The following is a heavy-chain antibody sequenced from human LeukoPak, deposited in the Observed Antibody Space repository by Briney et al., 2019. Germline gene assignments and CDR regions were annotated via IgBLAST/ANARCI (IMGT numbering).Heavy chain of an antibody. CDR3: ARGGPTYYYDSSGYIFFDY. CDR1: GYTFTSYD. D-gene: IGHD3-22*01. Sequence: GASVKVSCKASGYTFTSYDMHWVRQAPGQGLEWMGIINPSGGSTSYAQKFQGRVTMTRDTSTSTVYMELSSLRSEDTAVYYCARGGPTYYYDSSGYIFFDYGGKGPLVTVS. J-gene: IGHJ4*02. CDR2: INPSGGST. V-gene: IGHV1-46*01.